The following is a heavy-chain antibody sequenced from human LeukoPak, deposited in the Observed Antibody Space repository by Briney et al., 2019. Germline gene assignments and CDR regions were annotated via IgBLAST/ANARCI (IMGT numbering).Heavy chain of an antibody. Sequence: PGGSLRLSCAASGFTFSSYSMNWVRQAPGKGLEWVSYISSSSSTIYYADSVKGRFTISRDNAKNSLYLQMNSLRAEDTAVYYCARENNGGDFDYWGQGTLVTVSS. CDR1: GFTFSSYS. CDR2: ISSSSSTI. J-gene: IGHJ4*02. D-gene: IGHD1/OR15-1a*01. V-gene: IGHV3-48*01. CDR3: ARENNGGDFDY.